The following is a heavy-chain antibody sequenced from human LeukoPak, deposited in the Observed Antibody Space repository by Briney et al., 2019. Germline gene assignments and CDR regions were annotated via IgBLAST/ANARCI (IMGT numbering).Heavy chain of an antibody. CDR1: GFTFSSYW. J-gene: IGHJ4*02. CDR2: IKQDGSDK. Sequence: AGGSLRLSCAASGFTFSSYWMSWVRQAPGKGLEWVANIKQDGSDKYYVDCVKGRFTISRDNAENSLYLQMNSLRAEDTAVYYCAREPYGDFFDYWGQGTLVTVSS. D-gene: IGHD4-17*01. CDR3: AREPYGDFFDY. V-gene: IGHV3-7*03.